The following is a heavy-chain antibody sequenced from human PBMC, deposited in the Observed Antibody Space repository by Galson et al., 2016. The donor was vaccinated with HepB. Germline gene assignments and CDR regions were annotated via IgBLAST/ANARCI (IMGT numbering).Heavy chain of an antibody. V-gene: IGHV4-39*01. CDR3: ARVIGDYDDYLGWIEP. Sequence: ETLSLTCTVSGGSIWSHDYYWGWMRQAPGKGLQWIGSISHRGKTYYNSSLRSRVAISIDTARNKFSLNLRSLAAADTSIYFCARVIGDYDDYLGWIEPWGRGLLVSVSS. CDR1: GGSIWSHDYY. CDR2: ISHRGKT. J-gene: IGHJ5*02. D-gene: IGHD4-17*01.